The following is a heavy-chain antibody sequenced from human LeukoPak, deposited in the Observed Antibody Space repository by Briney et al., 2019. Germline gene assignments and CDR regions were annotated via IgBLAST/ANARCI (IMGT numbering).Heavy chain of an antibody. D-gene: IGHD3-3*01. V-gene: IGHV4-34*01. CDR3: ARDRRVTIFGVVTHRWFDP. CDR2: INHSGST. Sequence: KPSETLSLTCAVYGGSFSGYYWSWIRQPPGKGLEWVGEINHSGSTNYNPSLKSRVTISVDTSKNQFSLKLSSVTAADTAVYYCARDRRVTIFGVVTHRWFDPWGQGTLVTVS. J-gene: IGHJ5*02. CDR1: GGSFSGYY.